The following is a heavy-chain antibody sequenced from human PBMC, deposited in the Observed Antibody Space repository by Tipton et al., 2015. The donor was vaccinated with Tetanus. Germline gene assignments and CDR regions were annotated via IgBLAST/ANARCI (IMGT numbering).Heavy chain of an antibody. J-gene: IGHJ6*02. Sequence: QLVQSGPEVKEPGASVKVSCKASGYNFVNFGISWVRQAPGQGLEWMGWISAYNGKTKYAQRLQGRVTMTTDRSASTAYMDLRRLRSDDTAVYYCARVQEQRIYYYGMDVWGQGTTVTVSS. CDR1: GYNFVNFG. D-gene: IGHD6-25*01. V-gene: IGHV1-18*01. CDR3: ARVQEQRIYYYGMDV. CDR2: ISAYNGKT.